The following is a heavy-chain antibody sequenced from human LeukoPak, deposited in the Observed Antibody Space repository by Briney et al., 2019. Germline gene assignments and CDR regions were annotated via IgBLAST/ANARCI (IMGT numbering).Heavy chain of an antibody. J-gene: IGHJ4*02. Sequence: SETLSLTCAVYGGSFSDYYWSWIRQPPGKGLEWIGEINHTGSTNYNPSLKSRVTISVDTSKNQFSLKLSSVTAADTAVYYCARAGIWQLVYWGQGTLVTVPS. CDR2: INHTGST. CDR1: GGSFSDYY. D-gene: IGHD6-13*01. V-gene: IGHV4-34*01. CDR3: ARAGIWQLVY.